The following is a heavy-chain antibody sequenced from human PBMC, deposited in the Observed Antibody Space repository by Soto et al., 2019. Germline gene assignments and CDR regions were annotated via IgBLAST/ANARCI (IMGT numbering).Heavy chain of an antibody. D-gene: IGHD3-22*01. CDR3: ARAVSYYYDSSGYYPPAGYYYYYGMDV. Sequence: SGEVCFKASGYTFTSYGISWVRQAPGQGLEWMGWISAYNGNTNYAQKLQGRVTMTTDTSTSTAYMELRSLRSDDTAVYYCARAVSYYYDSSGYYPPAGYYYYYGMDVWGQGTTVTVSS. J-gene: IGHJ6*02. CDR1: GYTFTSYG. V-gene: IGHV1-18*01. CDR2: ISAYNGNT.